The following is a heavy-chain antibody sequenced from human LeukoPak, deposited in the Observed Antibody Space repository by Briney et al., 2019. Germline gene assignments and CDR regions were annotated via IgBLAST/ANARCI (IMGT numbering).Heavy chain of an antibody. Sequence: SVKVSCKASGGTFSSYAISWVRQAPGQGLEWMGGIVPIFGAANYAQKFQGRVTITADESTSTAYMELSSLRSEDTAVYYCARYQTGESFGYWGQGTLVTVSS. V-gene: IGHV1-69*13. CDR3: ARYQTGESFGY. CDR1: GGTFSSYA. J-gene: IGHJ4*02. CDR2: IVPIFGAA. D-gene: IGHD7-27*01.